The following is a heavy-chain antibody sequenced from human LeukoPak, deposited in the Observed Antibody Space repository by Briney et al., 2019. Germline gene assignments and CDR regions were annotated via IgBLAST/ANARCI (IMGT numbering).Heavy chain of an antibody. Sequence: PSETLSLTCAVYGGSFSGYYWSWIRQPPGKGLEWIGEINHSGSTYYNPSLKSRVTISVDTSKNQFSLKLSSVTAADTAVYYCARQLWLLRGNFDYWGQGTLVTVSS. D-gene: IGHD5-18*01. V-gene: IGHV4-34*01. CDR3: ARQLWLLRGNFDY. CDR1: GGSFSGYY. CDR2: INHSGST. J-gene: IGHJ4*02.